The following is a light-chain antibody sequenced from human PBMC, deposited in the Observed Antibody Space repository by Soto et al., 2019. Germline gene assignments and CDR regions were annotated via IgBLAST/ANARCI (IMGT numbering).Light chain of an antibody. CDR1: QSISRN. CDR3: QQSYTTASIT. CDR2: AAS. V-gene: IGKV1-39*01. J-gene: IGKJ5*01. Sequence: DIPMTQSPSSLSASVGDRVTITYRASQSISRNLNWYQHKPGKAPKLLIYAASSLQNGVPSRFSGGGSGTEFTLSISSLQPEDFGTYYCQQSYTTASITFGQGTRLEIK.